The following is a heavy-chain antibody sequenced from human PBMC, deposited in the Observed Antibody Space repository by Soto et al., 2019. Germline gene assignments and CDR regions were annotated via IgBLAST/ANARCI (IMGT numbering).Heavy chain of an antibody. V-gene: IGHV4-59*01. CDR2: VYYTGST. CDR3: ARSVAVPGAHIDY. Sequence: SETLSLTCSVSGGSISGSYWSWIRQSPGKGLEWLGYVYYTGSTNYSPSLRSRVSISVDTSRNEFSLRLSSVTAADTAVYFCARSVAVPGAHIDYWGQGTQVTVSS. D-gene: IGHD6-19*01. CDR1: GGSISGSY. J-gene: IGHJ4*02.